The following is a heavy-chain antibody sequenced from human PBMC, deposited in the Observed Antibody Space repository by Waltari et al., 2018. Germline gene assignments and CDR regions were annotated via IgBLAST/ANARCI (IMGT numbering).Heavy chain of an antibody. D-gene: IGHD6-19*01. V-gene: IGHV3-23*01. CDR2: ISGSGGTT. CDR3: AKGRESSVWFLYHYYFMDV. CDR1: GLYRRTYA. J-gene: IGHJ6*03. Sequence: EVELLESGGDLVQRGGFLRLSCVASGLYRRTYAMRGVCPSPGKGREWGSSISGSGGTTDYTESVKGRFTVSRDNSRNTLYLQLRSLGTEDTAVYYCAKGRESSVWFLYHYYFMDVWGRGTTVTVSS.